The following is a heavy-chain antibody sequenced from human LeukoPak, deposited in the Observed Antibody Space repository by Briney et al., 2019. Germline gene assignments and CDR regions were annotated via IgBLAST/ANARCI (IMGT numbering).Heavy chain of an antibody. CDR1: GGTFSSHA. J-gene: IGHJ4*02. CDR2: IIPILDIT. V-gene: IGHV1-69*04. CDR3: AVLSDGAYCGGDCFYLDY. Sequence: SVTVSCKASGGTFSSHAMNWVRQAPGQGLEWMGGIIPILDITNYAQNFQGRVTITADKSTGTVYMELSSLRSQDTTVYYCAVLSDGAYCGGDCFYLDYWGQGTLVTVPS. D-gene: IGHD2-21*02.